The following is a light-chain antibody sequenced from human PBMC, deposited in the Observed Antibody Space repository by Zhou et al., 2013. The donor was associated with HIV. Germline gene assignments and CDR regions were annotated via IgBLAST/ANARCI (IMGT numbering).Light chain of an antibody. V-gene: IGKV1-33*01. Sequence: DIQMTQSPSSLSASVGDRVTITCRARQGFSNYLAWYQQKPGKVPKLLIYDASNLETGVPSRFSGSGSGTDFTFTISSLQPEDIATYYCQQYDNNPPYTFGQGTKLEIK. CDR1: QGFSNY. CDR2: DAS. J-gene: IGKJ2*01. CDR3: QQYDNNPPYT.